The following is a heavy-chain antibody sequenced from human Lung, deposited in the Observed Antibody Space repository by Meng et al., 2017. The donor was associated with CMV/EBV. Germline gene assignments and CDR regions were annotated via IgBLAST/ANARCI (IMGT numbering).Heavy chain of an antibody. CDR2: ISSDEDSE. J-gene: IGHJ4*02. V-gene: IGHV3-30*18. CDR3: AKDQLGSYWRPDWYYFHS. CDR1: FSGFG. Sequence: FSGFGMHWVRQAPGKGLEWVAVISSDEDSEYYTTSVGGRFTISRDNSKNTLYLQMTSLRPEDTAIYYCAKDQLGSYWRPDWYYFHSWGQGTLVTVSS. D-gene: IGHD1-26*01.